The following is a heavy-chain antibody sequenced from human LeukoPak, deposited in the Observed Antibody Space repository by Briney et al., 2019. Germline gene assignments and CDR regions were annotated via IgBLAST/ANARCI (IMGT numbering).Heavy chain of an antibody. CDR3: ATRIAVAGFDY. D-gene: IGHD6-19*01. V-gene: IGHV1-2*02. CDR1: GYTFTSYY. J-gene: IGHJ4*02. Sequence: ASVKVSCKASGYTFTSYYMHWVRQTPGQRLEWMGWINANSGVTGYAQKFQGRVTMTRDTSISTAYMELSGLTSDDTALFYCATRIAVAGFDYWGPGTLVTVSS. CDR2: INANSGVT.